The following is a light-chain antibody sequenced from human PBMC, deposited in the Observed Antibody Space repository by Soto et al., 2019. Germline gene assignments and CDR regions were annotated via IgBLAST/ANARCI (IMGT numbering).Light chain of an antibody. CDR2: DVT. Sequence: QSALTQPASVSGSPGQSITISFTGTSSDVGGYNYVSWYQQHPGNAPKLMIYDVTNRPSGVSDRFSGSKSGNTASLTISGLQAEDEADYYCSSYTTSSTHSVVFGGGTKVTVL. J-gene: IGLJ2*01. CDR3: SSYTTSSTHSVV. CDR1: SSDVGGYNY. V-gene: IGLV2-14*01.